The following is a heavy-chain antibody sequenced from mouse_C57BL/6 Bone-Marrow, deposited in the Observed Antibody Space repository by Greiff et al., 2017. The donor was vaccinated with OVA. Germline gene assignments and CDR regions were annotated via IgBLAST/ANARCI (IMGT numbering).Heavy chain of an antibody. CDR3: ARMGDYYSNPWFAY. D-gene: IGHD2-5*01. CDR1: GYTFTSYW. J-gene: IGHJ3*01. V-gene: IGHV1-55*01. CDR2: IYPGSGST. Sequence: QVQLQQPGAELVKPGASVKMSCKASGYTFTSYWITWVKQRPGQGLEWIGDIYPGSGSTNYNEKFKSKATLTVDTSSSTAYMQLSSLTSEDSAVYYCARMGDYYSNPWFAYWGQGTLVTVSA.